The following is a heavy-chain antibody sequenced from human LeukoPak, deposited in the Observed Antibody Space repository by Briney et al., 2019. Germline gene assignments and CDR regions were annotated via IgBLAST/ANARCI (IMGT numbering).Heavy chain of an antibody. CDR2: IKKTGSET. J-gene: IGHJ4*02. CDR3: ARDPHGYNSYFDY. D-gene: IGHD5-24*01. V-gene: IGHV3-7*03. Sequence: GGSLRLSCAASGFTFNHFWMSWIRQAPGKGLEWVAYIKKTGSETYYVDSVKGRFTISRDISRNTVHLQMNSLRAGDTAVYYCARDPHGYNSYFDYWGQGTLVTVSS. CDR1: GFTFNHFW.